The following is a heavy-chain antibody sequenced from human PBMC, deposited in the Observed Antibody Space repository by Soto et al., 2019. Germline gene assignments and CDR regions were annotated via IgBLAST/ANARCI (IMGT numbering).Heavy chain of an antibody. CDR3: AHRGGYYYEDWFDP. Sequence: QITLKESGPTLVKPTQTLTLTCTFSGFSLSTSGVGVGWIRQPPGKALEWLALIYWDDDKRYSPSLKSRLTTXKXTXXTQVVLTMTNMDPVDTATYYCAHRGGYYYEDWFDPWGQGTLVTVSS. D-gene: IGHD3-22*01. J-gene: IGHJ5*02. V-gene: IGHV2-5*02. CDR2: IYWDDDK. CDR1: GFSLSTSGVG.